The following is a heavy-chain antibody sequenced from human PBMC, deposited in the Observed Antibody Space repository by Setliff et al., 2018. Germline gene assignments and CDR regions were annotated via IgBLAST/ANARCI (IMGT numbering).Heavy chain of an antibody. J-gene: IGHJ6*03. D-gene: IGHD3-3*01. CDR3: ARGPPSYDFWSGYYVSNYYMDV. CDR2: IYYSGST. V-gene: IGHV4-31*03. CDR1: GGSISSGGYY. Sequence: SETLSLTCTVSGGSISSGGYYWSWIRQHPGKGLEWIGYIYYSGSTYYNPSLKSRVTISVDTSKNQFSLKLSSVTAADTAVYYCARGPPSYDFWSGYYVSNYYMDVGGKGTTVTGSS.